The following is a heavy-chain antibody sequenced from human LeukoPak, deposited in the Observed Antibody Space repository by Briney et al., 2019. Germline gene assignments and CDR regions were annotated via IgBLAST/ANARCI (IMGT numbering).Heavy chain of an antibody. CDR1: GFTFSSYG. D-gene: IGHD2-2*01. V-gene: IGHV3-30*18. Sequence: GGSLRLSCAASGFTFSSYGMHWVRQAPGKGLEWVAVISYEGSNKYYADSVKGRFTISRDNSMNTLYLQMNSLRAEDTAVYYCAKDQSCSSTSCYALDYWGQGTLVTVSS. CDR3: AKDQSCSSTSCYALDY. CDR2: ISYEGSNK. J-gene: IGHJ4*02.